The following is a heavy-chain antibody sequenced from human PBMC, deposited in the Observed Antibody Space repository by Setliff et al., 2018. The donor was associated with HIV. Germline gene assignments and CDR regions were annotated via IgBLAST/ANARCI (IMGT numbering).Heavy chain of an antibody. CDR1: GGSISSHY. Sequence: SETLSLTCTVSGGSISSHYWIWIQQPPGKGLEWIGYIHYSGATNYNPSLKSRVTISLDTSRTQFSLRLSSVTAADTAVYYCARHSPNVGVRGDAFDIWGQGTVVTVSS. CDR2: IHYSGAT. J-gene: IGHJ3*02. CDR3: ARHSPNVGVRGDAFDI. V-gene: IGHV4-59*08. D-gene: IGHD2-8*01.